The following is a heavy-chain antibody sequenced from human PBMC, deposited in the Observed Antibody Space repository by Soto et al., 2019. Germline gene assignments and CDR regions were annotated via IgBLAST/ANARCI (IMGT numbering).Heavy chain of an antibody. CDR1: GFTVSNYG. D-gene: IGHD3-3*01. CDR3: AKDPSAHYYYGMDV. J-gene: IGHJ6*02. V-gene: IGHV3-30*18. CDR2: ISYDGSNK. Sequence: PGGSLRLSCAASGFTVSNYGMHWVRQAPGKGLEWVAVISYDGSNKYYADSVKGRFTISRDNSKNTLYLQMNSLRAEDTAVYYCAKDPSAHYYYGMDVWGQGTTVTVSS.